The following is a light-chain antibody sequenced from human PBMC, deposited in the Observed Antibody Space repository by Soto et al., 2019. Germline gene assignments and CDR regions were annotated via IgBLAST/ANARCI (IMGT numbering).Light chain of an antibody. Sequence: QPVLTQPPSASGTPGQTITISCSGSTSNIGTNTVDWFQHLPGSAPKLLIYTNDQRPSGVPDRFSGSRSDTSASLAISGLQSEDEADYYCATWDDSVFVFGTGTKLTVL. CDR3: ATWDDSVFV. J-gene: IGLJ1*01. V-gene: IGLV1-44*01. CDR2: TND. CDR1: TSNIGTNT.